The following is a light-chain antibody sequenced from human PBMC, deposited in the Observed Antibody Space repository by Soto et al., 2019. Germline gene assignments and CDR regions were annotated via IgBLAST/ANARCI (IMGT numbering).Light chain of an antibody. Sequence: IQLTQSPSSLSASVGDRVTIVCRASESISDYLNWYQLKSGEAPKVLIYSASTLRGGVPSRFSGTGSGTEFTLTISSLQPEDVATYYCQQTFSHLLSFGGGITVEIK. CDR3: QQTFSHLLS. J-gene: IGKJ4*01. CDR2: SAS. CDR1: ESISDY. V-gene: IGKV1-39*01.